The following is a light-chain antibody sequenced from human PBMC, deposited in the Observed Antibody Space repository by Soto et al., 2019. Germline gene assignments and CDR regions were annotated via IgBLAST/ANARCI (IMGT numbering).Light chain of an antibody. V-gene: IGKV3-20*01. Sequence: EIVLTQSPGTLSLSPGERATLSCRASQSVRSSYLAWYQQTPGQAPRLLIYGASSRATGIPDRFSGSGSRTDFTLTISRLEPEDVAMYYYQQYVTSWTFGQGTKVEIK. CDR2: GAS. CDR3: QQYVTSWT. J-gene: IGKJ1*01. CDR1: QSVRSSY.